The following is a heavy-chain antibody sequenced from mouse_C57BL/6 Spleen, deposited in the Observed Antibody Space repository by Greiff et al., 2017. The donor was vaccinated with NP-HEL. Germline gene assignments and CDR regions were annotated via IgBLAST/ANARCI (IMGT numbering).Heavy chain of an antibody. D-gene: IGHD2-5*01. CDR2: INPNNGGT. CDR1: GYTFTDYY. Sequence: EVQLQQSGPELVKPGASVKISCKASGYTFTDYYMNWVKQSHGKSLEWIGDINPNNGGTSYNQKFKGKATLTVDKSSSTAYMELRSLTSEDSAVYYCARSKWVYSNYLFAYWGQGTLVTVSA. J-gene: IGHJ3*01. V-gene: IGHV1-26*01. CDR3: ARSKWVYSNYLFAY.